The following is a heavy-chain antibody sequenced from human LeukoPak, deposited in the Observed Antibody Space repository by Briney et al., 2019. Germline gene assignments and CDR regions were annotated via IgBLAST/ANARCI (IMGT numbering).Heavy chain of an antibody. Sequence: SETLSLTCAVSGGSISSGGYSWSWIRQPPGKGLEWIGYIYHSGITYYNPSLKSRVTMSIDRSRNHFSLKLRFVTAVDTAVYYCAGGYDSSNYYAQIDYWGQGTLVTVSS. V-gene: IGHV4-30-2*01. CDR1: GGSISSGGYS. D-gene: IGHD3-22*01. CDR2: IYHSGIT. CDR3: AGGYDSSNYYAQIDY. J-gene: IGHJ4*02.